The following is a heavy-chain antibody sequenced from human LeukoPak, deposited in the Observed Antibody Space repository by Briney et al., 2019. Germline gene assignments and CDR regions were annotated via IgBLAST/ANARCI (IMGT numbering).Heavy chain of an antibody. D-gene: IGHD1-1*01. CDR1: GYTFTGYY. CDR2: INPNSGGT. Sequence: GASVKVSCKASGYTFTGYYMHWVRRAPGQGLEWMGWINPNSGGTNYAQKFQGRVTMTRDTSISTAYMELSRLRSDDTAVYYCARSYNWNDPFDYWGQGTLVTVSS. J-gene: IGHJ4*02. CDR3: ARSYNWNDPFDY. V-gene: IGHV1-2*02.